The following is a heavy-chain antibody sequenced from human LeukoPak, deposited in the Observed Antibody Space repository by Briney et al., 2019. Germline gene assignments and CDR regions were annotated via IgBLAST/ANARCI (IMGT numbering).Heavy chain of an antibody. CDR1: GYTFTSYD. J-gene: IGHJ6*02. CDR3: ARAYSSSWPINYYYYYGMDV. V-gene: IGHV1-8*01. Sequence: ASGKVSCKASGYTFTSYDINWVRQATGQGLEWMGWMNPNSGNTGYAQKFQGRVTMTRNTSISTAYMELSSLRSEDTAVYYCARAYSSSWPINYYYYYGMDVWGQGTTVTVSS. CDR2: MNPNSGNT. D-gene: IGHD6-13*01.